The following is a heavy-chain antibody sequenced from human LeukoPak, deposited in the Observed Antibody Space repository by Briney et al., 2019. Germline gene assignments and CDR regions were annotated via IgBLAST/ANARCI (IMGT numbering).Heavy chain of an antibody. CDR1: GFTFGDYA. CDR2: ITGSSDSI. Sequence: QTGGSLRLSCTASGFTFGDYAMNWLRQAPGKGLEWVSYITGSSDSILYADSVKGRFTISRDNAKNSAYLQMNSLRAEDTALYYCAKVPRTNHDNFFDYWGQGTLVTVSS. V-gene: IGHV3-48*01. J-gene: IGHJ4*02. CDR3: AKVPRTNHDNFFDY. D-gene: IGHD2-8*01.